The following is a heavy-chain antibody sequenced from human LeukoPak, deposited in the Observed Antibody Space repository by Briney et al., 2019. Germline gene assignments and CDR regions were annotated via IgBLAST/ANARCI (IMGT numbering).Heavy chain of an antibody. J-gene: IGHJ1*01. D-gene: IGHD6-19*01. CDR2: ISGSGGST. Sequence: GALRLSCAASGFTFSSYAMSWVRQAPGKGLEWVSAISGSGGSTYYADSVKGRFTISRDNSKNTLYLQMNSLSAEDTAVYYCARDYASSGWYHKSYFQHWGQGTLVTVSS. CDR3: ARDYASSGWYHKSYFQH. V-gene: IGHV3-23*01. CDR1: GFTFSSYA.